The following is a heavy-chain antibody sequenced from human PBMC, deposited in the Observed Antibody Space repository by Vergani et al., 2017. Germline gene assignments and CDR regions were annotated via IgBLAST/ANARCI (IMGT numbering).Heavy chain of an antibody. CDR2: INHSGST. CDR1: GGSFSGYY. CDR3: ARGGILSLTRNRYNWFDP. J-gene: IGHJ5*02. Sequence: QVQLQQWGAGLLKPSETLSLTCAVYGGSFSGYYWSWIRQPPGKGLGWIGEINHSGSTNYNPSLQSRVTISVDTSKNQFALKLSSVTAADTAVYYCARGGILSLTRNRYNWFDPWGQGTLVTVSS. V-gene: IGHV4-34*01. D-gene: IGHD2-15*01.